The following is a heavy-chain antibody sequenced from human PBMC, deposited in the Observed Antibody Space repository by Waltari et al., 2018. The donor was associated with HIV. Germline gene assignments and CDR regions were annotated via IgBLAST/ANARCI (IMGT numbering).Heavy chain of an antibody. Sequence: QLQLQESGSGLVKPSQTLSLTCAVSGDSISSGGYSWSWIRPPPGKGLEWIGYIYHSGSTDYNPSLESRVTISVNRSKYQFSLKLTSVTAADTAVYYCASGGGYCSGGTCFPNYFDYWGQGSLVTVSS. J-gene: IGHJ4*02. D-gene: IGHD2-15*01. CDR1: GDSISSGGYS. CDR2: IYHSGST. V-gene: IGHV4-30-2*01. CDR3: ASGGGYCSGGTCFPNYFDY.